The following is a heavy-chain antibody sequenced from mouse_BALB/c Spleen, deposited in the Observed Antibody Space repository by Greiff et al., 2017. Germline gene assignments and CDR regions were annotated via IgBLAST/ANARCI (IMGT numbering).Heavy chain of an antibody. CDR1: GFTFSSYA. V-gene: IGHV5-6-5*01. Sequence: EVQLQESGGGLVKPGGSLKLSCAASGFTFSSYAMSWVRQTPEKRLEWVASISSGGSTYYPDSVKGRFTISRDNARNILYLQMSSLRSEDTAMYYCARGRKDYYDYASAMDYWGQGTSVTVSS. CDR3: ARGRKDYYDYASAMDY. CDR2: ISSGGST. D-gene: IGHD2-4*01. J-gene: IGHJ4*01.